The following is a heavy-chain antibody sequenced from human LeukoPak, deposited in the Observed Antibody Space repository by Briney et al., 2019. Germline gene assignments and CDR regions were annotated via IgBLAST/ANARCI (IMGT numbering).Heavy chain of an antibody. CDR1: GGTFSSYT. V-gene: IGHV1-69*02. CDR3: ARALYCSSTSCYYYHGMDV. J-gene: IGHJ6*02. CDR2: IIPILGIA. Sequence: SVKVSCKASGGTFSSYTISWVRQAPGQGLEWMGRIIPILGIANYAQKFQGRVTITADKSTSTAYMELSSLRSEDTAVYYCARALYCSSTSCYYYHGMDVWGQGTTVTVSS. D-gene: IGHD2-2*01.